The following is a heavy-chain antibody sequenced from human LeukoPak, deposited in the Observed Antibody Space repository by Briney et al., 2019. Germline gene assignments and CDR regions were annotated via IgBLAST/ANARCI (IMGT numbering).Heavy chain of an antibody. J-gene: IGHJ4*02. Sequence: SETLSLTCTVSGGSISGYYWSWIRQPAGKGLEWIGRIYTSGNTNYNPSLKSRLTISVDTSKNQFSLKLSSVTAADTAVYYCARHDSSTMTAVDYWGQGTLVTVSS. V-gene: IGHV4-4*07. CDR1: GGSISGYY. CDR3: ARHDSSTMTAVDY. D-gene: IGHD6-13*01. CDR2: IYTSGNT.